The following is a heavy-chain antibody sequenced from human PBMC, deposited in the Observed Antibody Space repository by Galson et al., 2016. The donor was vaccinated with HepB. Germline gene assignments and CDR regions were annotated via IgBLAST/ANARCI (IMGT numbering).Heavy chain of an antibody. D-gene: IGHD5-12*01. CDR3: AHGGHSDHDFFYFDS. CDR1: GFSLSTSGVG. CDR2: IYWDDDR. J-gene: IGHJ4*02. V-gene: IGHV2-5*02. Sequence: PALVKPTQTLTLTCTFSGFSLSTSGVGVGWIRQPPGKALEWLALIYWDDDRRYSPSLKTRLTLTKDTSKNQVVLVMTKMDPADTGTYFCAHGGHSDHDFFYFDSWGQGTLVAVSS.